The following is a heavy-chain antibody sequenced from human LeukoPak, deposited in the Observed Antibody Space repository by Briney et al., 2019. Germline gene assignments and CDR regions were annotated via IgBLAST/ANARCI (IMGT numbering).Heavy chain of an antibody. CDR1: GFTFSNAW. CDR3: TTGVDTYFDY. Sequence: PGGSLRLSCAASGFTFSNAWMSWVRQAPGKGLEWVGRIKRKTDRGTTDYAAPVKGRFTISREDSKNTLYQQMNSLKTEDTAVYYCTTGVDTYFDYWGQGTLVTVSS. V-gene: IGHV3-15*01. J-gene: IGHJ4*02. CDR2: IKRKTDRGTT. D-gene: IGHD3-10*01.